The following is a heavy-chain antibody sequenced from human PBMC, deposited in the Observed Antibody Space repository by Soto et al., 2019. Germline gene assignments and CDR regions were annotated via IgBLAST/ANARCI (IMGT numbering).Heavy chain of an antibody. D-gene: IGHD3-16*02. J-gene: IGHJ4*02. Sequence: EVQLVESGGDLVKPGGSLTLSCAASGSTFSNAWMSWVRQAPGKGLEWVGRIKSKTDGGTTDYAAPVKGRFTISRDDSKNMLYLYMSSLKTEDTAMYYCSTYDYIWGSDRYWWAYWGQGTLVTVSS. V-gene: IGHV3-15*01. CDR2: IKSKTDGGTT. CDR3: STYDYIWGSDRYWWAY. CDR1: GSTFSNAW.